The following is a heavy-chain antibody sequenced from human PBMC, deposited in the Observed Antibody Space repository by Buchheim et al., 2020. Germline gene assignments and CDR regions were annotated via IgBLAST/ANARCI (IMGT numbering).Heavy chain of an antibody. CDR2: IYYSGST. Sequence: QLQLQESGPGLVKPSETLSLTCTVSGGSISSYYWSWIRQPPGKGLEWIGYIYYSGSTNYNPSLKSRVTISVDTSKNQFSLKLSSVTAADTAVYYCARMITFTYYDFWSGSYYYYGMDVWGQGTT. D-gene: IGHD3-3*01. CDR3: ARMITFTYYDFWSGSYYYYGMDV. J-gene: IGHJ6*02. CDR1: GGSISSYY. V-gene: IGHV4-59*01.